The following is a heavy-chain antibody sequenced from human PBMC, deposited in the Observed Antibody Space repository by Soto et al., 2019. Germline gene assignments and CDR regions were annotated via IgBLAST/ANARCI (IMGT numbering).Heavy chain of an antibody. V-gene: IGHV3-48*02. D-gene: IGHD1-26*01. CDR1: GFTFSSYS. CDR3: EREGGSLNWFAP. J-gene: IGHJ5*02. CDR2: ISSSSSTI. Sequence: EVQLVESGGGLVQPGGSLRLSCAASGFTFSSYSMNWVRQAPGKGLEWVSYISSSSSTIYYADSVKGRFTISRDNAKNALYLQRNSLRDEDTAVYYWEREGGSLNWFAPWAQGPLVTVSS.